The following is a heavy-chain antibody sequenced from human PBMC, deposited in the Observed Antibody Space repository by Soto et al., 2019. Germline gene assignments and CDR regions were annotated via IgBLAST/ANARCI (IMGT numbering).Heavy chain of an antibody. CDR1: GGSVSSGSYY. CDR2: IYYSGST. V-gene: IGHV4-61*01. Sequence: SETLSLTCTVSGGSVSSGSYYWSWIRQPPGKGLEWIGYIYYSGSTNYNPSLKSRVTISVDTSKNQFSLKLSSVTAADTAVYYCARDAGAYCSGGSCYSSPHNWFDPWGQGTLVT. D-gene: IGHD2-15*01. J-gene: IGHJ5*02. CDR3: ARDAGAYCSGGSCYSSPHNWFDP.